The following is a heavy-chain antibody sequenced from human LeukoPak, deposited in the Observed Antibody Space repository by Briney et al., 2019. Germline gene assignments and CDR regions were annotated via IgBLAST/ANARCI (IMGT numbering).Heavy chain of an antibody. J-gene: IGHJ4*02. Sequence: SQTLSLTCTVSGGSISSSDHYWSWIRQPPGKGLEWIGYIYYSGSTHYNPSLKSRVTISIDTSKNQFSLKLSSVTAADTAVYYCGRDRGYSYGLDSWGQGTLVTVSS. CDR2: IYYSGST. D-gene: IGHD5-18*01. CDR1: GGSISSSDHY. CDR3: GRDRGYSYGLDS. V-gene: IGHV4-30-4*01.